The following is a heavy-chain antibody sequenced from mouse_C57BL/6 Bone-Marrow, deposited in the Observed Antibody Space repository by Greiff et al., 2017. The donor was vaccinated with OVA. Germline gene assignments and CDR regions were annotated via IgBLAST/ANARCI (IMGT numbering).Heavy chain of an antibody. CDR3: ARGSSYGNFDY. CDR1: GYTFTGYW. Sequence: QVQLQQSGAELMKPGASVKLSCKATGYTFTGYWIEWVKQRPGHGLEWIGEILPGSGSTNYHEKFKGKATFTADTSSNTAYMQLSSLTTEDSAIDYYARGSSYGNFDYGGQGTTLTVAA. J-gene: IGHJ2*01. V-gene: IGHV1-9*01. CDR2: ILPGSGST. D-gene: IGHD1-1*01.